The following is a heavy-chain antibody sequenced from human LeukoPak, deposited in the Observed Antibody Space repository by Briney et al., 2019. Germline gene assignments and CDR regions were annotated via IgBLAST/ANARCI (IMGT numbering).Heavy chain of an antibody. CDR3: ARDVLGEAGAGGY. D-gene: IGHD2-8*02. V-gene: IGHV3-21*01. J-gene: IGHJ4*02. CDR2: ISPTSRYT. CDR1: GFTFSNAW. Sequence: PGGSLRLSCAASGFTFSNAWMSWVRQAPGKGLEWVSSISPTSRYTFYADSVKGRFTISRDNAKNSLFLQMNSLRAEDTAVYYCARDVLGEAGAGGYWGQGTLVTVSS.